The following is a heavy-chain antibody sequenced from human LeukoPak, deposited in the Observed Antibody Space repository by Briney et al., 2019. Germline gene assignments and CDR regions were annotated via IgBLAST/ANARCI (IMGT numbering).Heavy chain of an antibody. CDR3: ATTYGSGTSFGAFDI. CDR2: ISSSGSTI. V-gene: IGHV3-48*03. J-gene: IGHJ3*02. D-gene: IGHD3-10*01. Sequence: GGSLRLSCAASGFTFSSYEMNWVRQAPGKGLEWVSYISSSGSTIYYADSVKGRFTISRDNAKNSLYLQMNSLRAEDTAVYHCATTYGSGTSFGAFDIWGQGTMVTVSS. CDR1: GFTFSSYE.